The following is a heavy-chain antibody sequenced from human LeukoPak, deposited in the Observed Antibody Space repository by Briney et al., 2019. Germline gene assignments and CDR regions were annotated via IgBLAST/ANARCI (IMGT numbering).Heavy chain of an antibody. CDR2: IYYSGST. CDR3: ASRGYSYGFLFDY. Sequence: SETLSLTCTVSGGSISSSSYYWGWIRQPPGKGLEWIGSIYYSGSTYYNPSLKSRVTISVDTSKNQFSLKLSPVTAADTAVYYCASRGYSYGFLFDYWGQGTLVTVSS. CDR1: GGSISSSSYY. D-gene: IGHD5-18*01. V-gene: IGHV4-39*01. J-gene: IGHJ4*02.